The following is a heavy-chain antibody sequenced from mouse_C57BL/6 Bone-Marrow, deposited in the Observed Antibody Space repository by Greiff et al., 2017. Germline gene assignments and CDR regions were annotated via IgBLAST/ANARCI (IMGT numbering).Heavy chain of an antibody. CDR2: ISSGSSTI. Sequence: EVQRVESGGGLVKPGGSLKLSCAASGFTFSDYGMHWVRQAPEKGLEWVAYISSGSSTIYYADTVKGRFTISRDNVKNTLFLQMTSLRSEDTAMYYCARPRFYGNSWFAYWGQGTLVTVSA. CDR1: GFTFSDYG. V-gene: IGHV5-17*01. D-gene: IGHD2-1*01. J-gene: IGHJ3*01. CDR3: ARPRFYGNSWFAY.